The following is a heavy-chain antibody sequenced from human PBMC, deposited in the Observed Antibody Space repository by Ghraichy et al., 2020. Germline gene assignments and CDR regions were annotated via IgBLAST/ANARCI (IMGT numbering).Heavy chain of an antibody. V-gene: IGHV4-39*01. CDR2: IYYSGST. J-gene: IGHJ4*02. CDR3: AIQGYSGLRLLDY. Sequence: SETLSLTCTVSGGSISSSSYYWGWIRQPPGKGLEWIGSIYYSGSTYYNPSLKSRVTISVDTSKNQFSLKLSSVTAADTAVYYCAIQGYSGLRLLDYWGQGTLVTVSS. D-gene: IGHD1-26*01. CDR1: GGSISSSSYY.